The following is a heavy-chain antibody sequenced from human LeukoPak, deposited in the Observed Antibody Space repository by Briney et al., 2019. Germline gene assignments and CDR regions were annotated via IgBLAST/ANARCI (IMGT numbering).Heavy chain of an antibody. D-gene: IGHD3-10*01. CDR1: GFTFSDYY. V-gene: IGHV3-11*04. J-gene: IGHJ4*02. Sequence: GGSLRLSCAASGFTFSDYYMSWIRQAPGKGLEWVSYISSSGSTIHYADSVKGRFTISRDNAKNSLYLQMNSLRAEDTAVYYCARDIYYGSGSYSHDYWGQGTLVTVSS. CDR2: ISSSGSTI. CDR3: ARDIYYGSGSYSHDY.